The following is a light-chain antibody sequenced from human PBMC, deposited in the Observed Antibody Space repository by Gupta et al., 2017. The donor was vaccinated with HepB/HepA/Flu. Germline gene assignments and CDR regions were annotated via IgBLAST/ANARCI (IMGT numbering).Light chain of an antibody. CDR1: QSIGSS. Sequence: QSPXXXXXXXKEKVTITCRASQSIGSSLHWYQQKPDQSPKLLIKYASQSISGVPSRFSGSGSGTDFTLTINSLEAEDAAAYYCHQSSSLPGSFGQGTKLEIK. CDR2: YAS. CDR3: HQSSSLPGS. V-gene: IGKV6D-21*02. J-gene: IGKJ2*04.